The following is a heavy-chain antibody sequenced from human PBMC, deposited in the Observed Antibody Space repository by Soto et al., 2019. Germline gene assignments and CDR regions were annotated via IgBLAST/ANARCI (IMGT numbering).Heavy chain of an antibody. CDR2: IYYSGST. CDR1: GGSISSVDYY. CDR3: ARDPMPDHYYYGMDV. J-gene: IGHJ6*02. D-gene: IGHD2-2*01. V-gene: IGHV4-30-4*01. Sequence: SETLSLTCTVSGGSISSVDYYWSWVRQTPGKALEWIGYIYYSGSTYYNPSLKSRMSMSVDTSKNQFSLELRSVTAADTAIYYCARDPMPDHYYYGMDVWGQGTTVTVSS.